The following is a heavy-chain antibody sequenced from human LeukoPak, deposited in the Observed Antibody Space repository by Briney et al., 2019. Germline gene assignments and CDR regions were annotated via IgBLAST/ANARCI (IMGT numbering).Heavy chain of an antibody. V-gene: IGHV3-64*01. CDR2: ISSNGGST. J-gene: IGHJ4*02. CDR3: ARQPSEAVAVVDC. Sequence: GGSLRLSCAASGFTSSSYAMHWVRQAPGKGLEYVSAISSNGGSTYYANSVKGRFTISRDNSKNTLYLQMGSLRAEDMAVYYCARQPSEAVAVVDCWGQGTLVTVSS. D-gene: IGHD6-19*01. CDR1: GFTSSSYA.